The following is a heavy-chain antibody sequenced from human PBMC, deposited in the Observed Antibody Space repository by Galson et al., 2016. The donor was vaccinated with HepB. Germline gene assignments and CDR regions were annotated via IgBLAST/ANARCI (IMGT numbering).Heavy chain of an antibody. CDR3: VKGPPAYHYYGMDV. V-gene: IGHV6-1*01. Sequence: CAISGDSVSSSTAAWHWIRQSPSRGLEWLARTQYRSKWDSHYADSVRSRVTVIPDTSKNLLTLQVNSVSPEDTAVYYCVKGPPAYHYYGMDVWGQGTPVTVSS. J-gene: IGHJ6*02. CDR1: GDSVSSSTAA. CDR2: TQYRSKWDS.